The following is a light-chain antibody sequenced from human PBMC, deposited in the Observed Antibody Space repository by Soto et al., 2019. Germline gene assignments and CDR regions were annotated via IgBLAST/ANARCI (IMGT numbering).Light chain of an antibody. CDR1: SSDVGGYNY. V-gene: IGLV2-14*03. J-gene: IGLJ2*01. CDR3: SSYTSSNTVI. Sequence: QSALTQPASVSGSPGQSITISCTGTSSDVGGYNYISWYQQHPGKAPKFIIYDVRNRPSGVSNRVSGSRSGNTASLTISGLQAEDEADYYCSSYTSSNTVIFGGGTKLTVL. CDR2: DVR.